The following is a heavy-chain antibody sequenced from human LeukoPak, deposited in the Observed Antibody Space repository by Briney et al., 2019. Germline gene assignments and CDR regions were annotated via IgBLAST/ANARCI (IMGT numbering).Heavy chain of an antibody. J-gene: IGHJ4*02. CDR3: ARDLRVKGHSYAGSYFDY. D-gene: IGHD5-18*01. CDR2: IYYSGST. V-gene: IGHV4-59*01. Sequence: SETLSLTCTVSGGSISSYYWSWIRQPPGKGLEWIGYIYYSGSTNYNPSLKSRVTISVGTSKNQFSLKLSSVTAADTAVYYCARDLRVKGHSYAGSYFDYWGQGTLVTVSS. CDR1: GGSISSYY.